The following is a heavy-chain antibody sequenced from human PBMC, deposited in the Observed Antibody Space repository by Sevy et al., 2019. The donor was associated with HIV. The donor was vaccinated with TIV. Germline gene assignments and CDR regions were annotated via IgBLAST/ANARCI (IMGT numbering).Heavy chain of an antibody. J-gene: IGHJ3*02. CDR3: AKEALTYYSVPGSYLAGAFDI. CDR2: ISATGGST. D-gene: IGHD3-10*01. V-gene: IGHV3-23*01. Sequence: GGSLRLSCEVAGFSFSDYGMTWVRQAPGKGLEWVSSISATGGSTYYEDFVDGRFTVPRDNSKNTVYLYMDGLRAEDTAVYYCAKEALTYYSVPGSYLAGAFDIWGQWTMVTVSS. CDR1: GFSFSDYG.